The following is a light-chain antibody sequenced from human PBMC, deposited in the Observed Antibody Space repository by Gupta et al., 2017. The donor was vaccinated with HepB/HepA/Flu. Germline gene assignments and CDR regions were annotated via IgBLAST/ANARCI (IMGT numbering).Light chain of an antibody. J-gene: IGKJ1*01. CDR3: KKDESVPWT. CDR2: DAS. Sequence: DIQMTQSPSSLSASVGDRVTITCRASQGIGHYLAWYQQKTGKSPRLLSFDASILESGVPTRFSGSGSGTDFNLSISSLQPEDFPTYYCKKDESVPWTFGQGTKVEIK. V-gene: IGKV1-27*01. CDR1: QGIGHY.